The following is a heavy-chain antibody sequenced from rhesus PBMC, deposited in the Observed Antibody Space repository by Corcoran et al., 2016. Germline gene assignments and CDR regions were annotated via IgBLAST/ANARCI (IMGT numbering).Heavy chain of an antibody. V-gene: IGHV3-30*01. D-gene: IGHD1-1*01. J-gene: IGHJ4*01. CDR3: TTISWGY. CDR2: IKSKADGGTA. CDR1: VFPFSNVW. Sequence: EVQLVESWGGLVQPGGFLRLSCAAFVFPFSNVWMNLVRQSQGKGLELVARIKSKADGGTADYAASVKGRFTISRDDSKNTLYLQMNSLKTEDTAVYYCTTISWGYWGQGVLVTVSS.